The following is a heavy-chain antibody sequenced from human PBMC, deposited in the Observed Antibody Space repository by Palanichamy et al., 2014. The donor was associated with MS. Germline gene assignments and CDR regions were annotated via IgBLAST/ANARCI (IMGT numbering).Heavy chain of an antibody. V-gene: IGHV3-30*02. CDR1: GFSPNVYG. CDR3: ARDLLGLPKKYFDS. Sequence: QVQLVESGGGVVQPGGSLRLSCAASGFSPNVYGMHWVRQAPGKGLEWVSYIWYDGSKKEYADSVKGRFTISKDISKKMLFLQMSSLGPEDTAIYYCARDLLGLPKKYFDSWGQGTPVTVSS. D-gene: IGHD5-18*01. CDR2: IWYDGSKK. J-gene: IGHJ4*02.